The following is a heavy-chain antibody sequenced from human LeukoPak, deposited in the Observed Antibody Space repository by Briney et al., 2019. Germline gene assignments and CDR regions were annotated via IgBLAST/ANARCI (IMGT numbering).Heavy chain of an antibody. J-gene: IGHJ4*02. Sequence: SETLSLTCTVSGGSISIYYWSWIRQPAGKGLEWIGRIYTSGSTNYNPPLKSRVTMSVDTSKNQFSLKLSSVTAADTAVYYCARVGNYYDSSGYYYFDYWGQGTLVTVSS. CDR1: GGSISIYY. CDR2: IYTSGST. CDR3: ARVGNYYDSSGYYYFDY. D-gene: IGHD3-22*01. V-gene: IGHV4-4*07.